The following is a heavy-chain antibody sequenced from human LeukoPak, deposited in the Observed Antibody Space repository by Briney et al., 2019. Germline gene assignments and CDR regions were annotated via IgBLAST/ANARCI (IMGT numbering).Heavy chain of an antibody. Sequence: GASVKVSCKASGYTFTSYYMHWVRQAPGQGLEWMGIINPSGGSTSYAQKFQGRVTMARDTSTSTVYMELSSLRSEDTAVYYCARERPGTNSNYYYMDVWGKGTTATVSS. CDR1: GYTFTSYY. CDR3: ARERPGTNSNYYYMDV. D-gene: IGHD1-7*01. V-gene: IGHV1-46*01. CDR2: INPSGGST. J-gene: IGHJ6*03.